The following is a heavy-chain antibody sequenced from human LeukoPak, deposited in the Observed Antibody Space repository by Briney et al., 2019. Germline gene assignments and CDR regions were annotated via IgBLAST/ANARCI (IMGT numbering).Heavy chain of an antibody. V-gene: IGHV4-59*01. CDR2: ISYSGST. CDR1: GGSLSSYY. J-gene: IGHJ4*02. Sequence: SETLSLTCTVSGGSLSSYYWSWIRQPPGKGLEWIGYISYSGSTNYNPSLKSRVTISVDTSKNQFSLNLSSVTAADTAVYYCARLRGDFDYWGQGTLVTVSS. CDR3: ARLRGDFDY.